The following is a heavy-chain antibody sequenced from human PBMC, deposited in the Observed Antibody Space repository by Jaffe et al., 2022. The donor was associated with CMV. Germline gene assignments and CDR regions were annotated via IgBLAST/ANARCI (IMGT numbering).Heavy chain of an antibody. CDR2: ISGSGGST. Sequence: EVQLLESGGGLVQPGGSLRLSCAASGFTFSSYAMSWVRQAPGKGLEWVSAISGSGGSTYYADSVKGRFTISRDNSKNTLYLQMNSLRAEDTAVYYCAKEGAHFDWLLSHFDYWGQGTLVTVSS. CDR3: AKEGAHFDWLLSHFDY. CDR1: GFTFSSYA. D-gene: IGHD3-9*01. V-gene: IGHV3-23*01. J-gene: IGHJ4*02.